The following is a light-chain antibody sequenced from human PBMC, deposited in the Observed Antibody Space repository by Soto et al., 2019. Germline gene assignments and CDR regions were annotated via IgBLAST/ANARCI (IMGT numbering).Light chain of an antibody. Sequence: QSALTQPPSASGSPGQSVTISCTGTSSDVGGYNYVSWYQQHPGKAPKLMIYEVTKRPSGVPDRFSGSKSGNTASLTVSGFQAEEEADYYCSSYAGSNNLGVFGTGTKLTVL. CDR1: SSDVGGYNY. CDR3: SSYAGSNNLGV. V-gene: IGLV2-8*01. CDR2: EVT. J-gene: IGLJ1*01.